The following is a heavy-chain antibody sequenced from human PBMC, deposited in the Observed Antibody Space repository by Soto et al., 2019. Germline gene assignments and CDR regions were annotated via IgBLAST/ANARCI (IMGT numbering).Heavy chain of an antibody. D-gene: IGHD6-13*01. CDR1: GGTFSSYT. CDR2: IIPILGIA. V-gene: IGHV1-69*02. CDR3: ARVPLSIAAARPYFAY. Sequence: SVKVYCKASGGTFSSYTISWVRQAPGQGLEWMGRIIPILGIANYAQKFQGRGTITADKYTSTAYMELSSLRSEDTAVYYCARVPLSIAAARPYFAYWGQGTLVTVSS. J-gene: IGHJ4*02.